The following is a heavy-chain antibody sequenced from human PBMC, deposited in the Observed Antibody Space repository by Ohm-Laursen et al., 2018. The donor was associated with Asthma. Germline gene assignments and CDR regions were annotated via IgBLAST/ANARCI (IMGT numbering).Heavy chain of an antibody. CDR1: GASFSTYY. Sequence: TLSLTCALSGASFSTYYWGWIRQPPGKGLEWIGYIYSTGSTNYNPSLESRVTISIDTSTNQFSLKLSSVTAADTAVYYCARDLRYCSGGSCHAGFDYWGQGTLVTVSS. D-gene: IGHD2-15*01. CDR3: ARDLRYCSGGSCHAGFDY. J-gene: IGHJ4*02. CDR2: IYSTGST. V-gene: IGHV4-59*01.